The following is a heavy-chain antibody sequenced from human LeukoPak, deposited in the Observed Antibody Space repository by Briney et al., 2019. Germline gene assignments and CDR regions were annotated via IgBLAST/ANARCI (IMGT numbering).Heavy chain of an antibody. CDR1: GYTLTELS. D-gene: IGHD6-19*01. V-gene: IGHV1-24*01. Sequence: ASVKVSCKVSGYTLTELSMHWVRQAPGKGLEWMGGYDPADGETIYAQKLQGRVTMTTDTSTSTAYMELRSLRSDDTAVYYCTRALGQWLPHAFDIWGQGTMVIVSS. CDR2: YDPADGET. J-gene: IGHJ3*02. CDR3: TRALGQWLPHAFDI.